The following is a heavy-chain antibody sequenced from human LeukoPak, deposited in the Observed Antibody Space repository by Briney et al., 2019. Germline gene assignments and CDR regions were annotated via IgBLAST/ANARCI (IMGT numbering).Heavy chain of an antibody. CDR1: GGSISSSSYY. V-gene: IGHV4-39*07. CDR2: IYYSGST. Sequence: SETLSLTCTVSGGSISSSSYYWGWIRQPPGKGLEWIGSIYYSGSTYYNPSLKSRVTISVDTSKNQFSLKLSSVTAADTAVYYCARDSMDYDFWSGPSWDFDIWGQGTMVTVSS. J-gene: IGHJ3*02. CDR3: ARDSMDYDFWSGPSWDFDI. D-gene: IGHD3-3*01.